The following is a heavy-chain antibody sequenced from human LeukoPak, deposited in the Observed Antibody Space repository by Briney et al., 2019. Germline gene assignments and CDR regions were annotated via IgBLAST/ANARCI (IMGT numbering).Heavy chain of an antibody. CDR2: INHSGST. D-gene: IGHD6-6*01. J-gene: IGHJ4*02. Sequence: SETLSLTCAVYGGSFSGYYWSWIRQPPGKGLEWIGEINHSGSTNYNPSLKSRVTISVDTSKNQFSLKLSSVTAADTAVYYCARVGSSSIGPYFDYWGQGTLVTVSS. CDR3: ARVGSSSIGPYFDY. V-gene: IGHV4-34*01. CDR1: GGSFSGYY.